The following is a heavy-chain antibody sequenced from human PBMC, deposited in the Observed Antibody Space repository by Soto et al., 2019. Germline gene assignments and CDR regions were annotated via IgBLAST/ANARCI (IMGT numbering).Heavy chain of an antibody. CDR2: IKSKTDGGTT. CDR3: TAPQEYCSSTSCRYYYYYGMDV. J-gene: IGHJ6*02. V-gene: IGHV3-15*01. CDR1: GFTFSNAW. D-gene: IGHD2-2*01. Sequence: GGSLRLSCAASGFTFSNAWMSWVRQAPGKGLEWVGRIKSKTDGGTTDYAAPVKGRFTISRDDSKNTLYLQMNSLKTEDTAVYYCTAPQEYCSSTSCRYYYYYGMDVWGQGTTVTVS.